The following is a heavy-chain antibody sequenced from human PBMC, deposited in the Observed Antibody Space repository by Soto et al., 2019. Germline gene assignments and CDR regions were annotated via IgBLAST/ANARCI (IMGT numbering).Heavy chain of an antibody. CDR2: INQDGSER. Sequence: RGSLRLSCAGSGLTFRNDWLSWVRQAPGKGLEWVANINQDGSERYYVDSVRGRFTISRDNVENSLYLQLNSLRPEDTAVYYCAVYGYGVSAAAYWGQGTLVTVSS. CDR1: GLTFRNDW. CDR3: AVYGYGVSAAAY. J-gene: IGHJ4*02. V-gene: IGHV3-7*03. D-gene: IGHD4-17*01.